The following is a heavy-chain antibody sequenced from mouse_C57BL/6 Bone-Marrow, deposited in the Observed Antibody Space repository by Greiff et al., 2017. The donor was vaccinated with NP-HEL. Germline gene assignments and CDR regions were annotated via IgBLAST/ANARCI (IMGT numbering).Heavy chain of an antibody. V-gene: IGHV1-81*01. CDR2: IYPRSGNT. CDR1: GYTFTSYG. CDR3: AKEDYYGSSGFAY. J-gene: IGHJ3*01. Sequence: VKVVESGAELARPGASVKLSCKASGYTFTSYGISWVKQRTGQGLEWIGEIYPRSGNTYYNEKFKGKATLTADKSSSTAYMELRSLTSEDSAFYFCAKEDYYGSSGFAYWGQGTLVTVSA. D-gene: IGHD1-1*01.